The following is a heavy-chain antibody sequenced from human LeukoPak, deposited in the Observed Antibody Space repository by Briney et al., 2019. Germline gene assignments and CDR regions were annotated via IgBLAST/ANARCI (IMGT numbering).Heavy chain of an antibody. CDR2: IYYSGST. D-gene: IGHD5-24*01. V-gene: IGHV4-30-4*08. J-gene: IGHJ4*02. CDR1: GGSISSGDYY. Sequence: SETLSLTCTVSGGSISSGDYYWSWIRQPPGKGLEWIGYIYYSGSTYYNPSLKSRVTISVDTSKNQFSLKLSSVTAADTAVYYCASLEVEMATMGFFDYWGQGTLVTVSS. CDR3: ASLEVEMATMGFFDY.